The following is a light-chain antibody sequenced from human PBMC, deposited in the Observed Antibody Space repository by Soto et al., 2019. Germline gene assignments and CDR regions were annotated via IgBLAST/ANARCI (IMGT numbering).Light chain of an antibody. J-gene: IGKJ4*01. CDR3: QQRSNWPLT. Sequence: EIVLTQSPATLSLSPGERATLSCRASQSVNSYLAWYRQKPGQAPRLLIYDASNTATGIPARFSLSGSGTDYTLTISSLEPEDFEVYYCQQRSNWPLTFGGGTKVEIK. CDR2: DAS. V-gene: IGKV3-11*01. CDR1: QSVNSY.